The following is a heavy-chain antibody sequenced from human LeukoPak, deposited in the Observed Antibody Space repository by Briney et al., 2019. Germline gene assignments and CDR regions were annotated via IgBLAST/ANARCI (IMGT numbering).Heavy chain of an antibody. CDR1: GFTFSSYA. CDR2: ISGSGGST. Sequence: GGSLRLSCAASGFTFSSYAMSWVRQAPGKGLEWVSAISGSGGSTYYADSVKGRFTISRDNSKNTLYLQMNSLRAEDTAVYYCARDQGGYSYPTEFDYWGQGTLVTVSS. V-gene: IGHV3-23*01. J-gene: IGHJ4*02. D-gene: IGHD5-18*01. CDR3: ARDQGGYSYPTEFDY.